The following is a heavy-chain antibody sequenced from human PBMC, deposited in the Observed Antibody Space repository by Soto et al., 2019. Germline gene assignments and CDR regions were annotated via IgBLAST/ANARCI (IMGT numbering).Heavy chain of an antibody. Sequence: SETLSLTCTVSGGSISSDDYYWSWIRQHPGKGLEWIGYVVYSGSTYYNPSLKSRVTMSVDTSKNQFSLKLSSVTAADTAVYYCARQYYSSGWHFDYWGQGTLVTVSS. V-gene: IGHV4-30-4*08. CDR2: VVYSGST. J-gene: IGHJ4*02. CDR1: GGSISSDDYY. CDR3: ARQYYSSGWHFDY. D-gene: IGHD6-19*01.